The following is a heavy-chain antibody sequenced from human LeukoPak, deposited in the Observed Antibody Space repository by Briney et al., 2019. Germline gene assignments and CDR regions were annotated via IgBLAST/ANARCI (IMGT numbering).Heavy chain of an antibody. D-gene: IGHD1-26*01. CDR3: ARDTGSNFFDP. Sequence: ASVKVSCNASGYTFTTYGIIWVRQAPGQGLEWMGWISTYNAKTKYAQNLQGRVAMTTDTTTSTVYMELRSLTSDDTAVYYCARDTGSNFFDPWGQGTLVTVAS. V-gene: IGHV1-18*01. CDR2: ISTYNAKT. CDR1: GYTFTTYG. J-gene: IGHJ5*02.